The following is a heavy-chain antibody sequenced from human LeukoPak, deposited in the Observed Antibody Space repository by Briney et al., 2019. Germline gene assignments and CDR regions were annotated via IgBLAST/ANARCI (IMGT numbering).Heavy chain of an antibody. V-gene: IGHV1-18*01. CDR3: ARTESYNNYPDY. CDR1: GYTFTNYG. J-gene: IGHJ4*02. CDR2: ISAYSGIT. Sequence: ASVKVSCKTSGYTFTNYGFSWVRQASGQGLEWMGWISAYSGITNYAQKLQGRVTMTTDTSTSTAYMELRRLRSDDTAVYYCARTESYNNYPDYWGQGTLVAVSS. D-gene: IGHD4-11*01.